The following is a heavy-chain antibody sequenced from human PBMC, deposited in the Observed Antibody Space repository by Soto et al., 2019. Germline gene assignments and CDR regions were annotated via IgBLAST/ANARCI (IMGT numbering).Heavy chain of an antibody. D-gene: IGHD4-17*01. J-gene: IGHJ4*02. Sequence: GASVKVSCKASGYTFTTYSINWVRQAPGQGLEWMGGIIPIFGTANYAQKFQGRVTITADESTSTAYMELSSLRSEDTAVYYCARIDYVKYYFDYWGQGTLVTVPS. CDR1: GYTFTTYS. V-gene: IGHV1-69*13. CDR2: IIPIFGTA. CDR3: ARIDYVKYYFDY.